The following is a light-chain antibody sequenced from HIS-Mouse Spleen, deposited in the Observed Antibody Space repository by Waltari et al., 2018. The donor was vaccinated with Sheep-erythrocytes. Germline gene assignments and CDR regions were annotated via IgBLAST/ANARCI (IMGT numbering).Light chain of an antibody. V-gene: IGKV4-1*01. CDR2: WAS. Sequence: DIVMTQSPDSLAVSLGERATINCKSSQRVLYSSNNKNYLAWYQQKPGQPPKLLIYWASTRESGVPDRFSGSGSGTDFTLTISSLQAEDVAVYYCQQYYSTLTFGGGTKVEI. CDR1: QRVLYSSNNKNY. CDR3: QQYYSTLT. J-gene: IGKJ4*01.